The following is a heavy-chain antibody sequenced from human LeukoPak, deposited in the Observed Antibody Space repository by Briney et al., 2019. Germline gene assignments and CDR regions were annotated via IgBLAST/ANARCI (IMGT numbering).Heavy chain of an antibody. V-gene: IGHV1-69*13. D-gene: IGHD5-12*01. CDR2: IIPIFGTA. CDR3: ARVYSGYDLLDY. Sequence: SVKVSCKASGGTFSSYAISWVRQAPGQGLERVGGIIPIFGTANYAQKFQGRVTITADESTSTAYMEMSSLRAEDTAVYYCARVYSGYDLLDYWGQGTLVTVSS. J-gene: IGHJ4*02. CDR1: GGTFSSYA.